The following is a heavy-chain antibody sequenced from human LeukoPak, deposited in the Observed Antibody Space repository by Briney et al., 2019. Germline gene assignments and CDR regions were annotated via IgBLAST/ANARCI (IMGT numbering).Heavy chain of an antibody. D-gene: IGHD5-24*01. J-gene: IGHJ4*02. CDR1: GGSISSGGYS. V-gene: IGHV4-30-4*07. Sequence: PSQTLSLTCAVSGGSISSGGYSWSWIRQPPGKGLEWIGYIYYSGSTNYNPSLKSRVTISVDTSKNQFSLKLSSVTAADTAVYYCAGKSGRGATIRVYNYWGQGTLVTVSS. CDR2: IYYSGST. CDR3: AGKSGRGATIRVYNY.